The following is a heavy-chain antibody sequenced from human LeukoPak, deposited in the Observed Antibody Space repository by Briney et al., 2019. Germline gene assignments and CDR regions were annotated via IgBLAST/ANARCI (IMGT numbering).Heavy chain of an antibody. D-gene: IGHD6-13*01. CDR2: ISGSGGST. J-gene: IGHJ4*02. CDR1: GLTFSNYA. CDR3: AKGIDRYSSSCPNN. Sequence: GGSLRLSCAASGLTFSNYAMSWVRQAPGKGLEWVSTISGSGGSTYYADSMKGRFTISRDNSKNTLYLQMNSLRAEDTAVYYCAKGIDRYSSSCPNNWGQGTLVTVSS. V-gene: IGHV3-23*01.